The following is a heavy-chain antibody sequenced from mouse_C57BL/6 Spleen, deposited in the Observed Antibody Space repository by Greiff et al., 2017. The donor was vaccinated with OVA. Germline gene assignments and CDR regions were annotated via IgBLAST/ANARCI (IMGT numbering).Heavy chain of an antibody. J-gene: IGHJ2*01. Sequence: QVQLQQPGAELVRPGSSVKLSCKASGYTFTSYWMHWVKQRPIQGLEWIGNIDPSDSETHYNQKFKDKATLTVDKSSSTAYMQLSSLTSENSAVYYCAREDYGNSYYLDYWGQGTTLTVSS. D-gene: IGHD2-1*01. CDR3: AREDYGNSYYLDY. CDR1: GYTFTSYW. V-gene: IGHV1-52*01. CDR2: IDPSDSET.